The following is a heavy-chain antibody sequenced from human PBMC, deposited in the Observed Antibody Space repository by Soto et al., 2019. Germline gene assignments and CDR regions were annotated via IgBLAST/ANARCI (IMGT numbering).Heavy chain of an antibody. CDR2: IKSKSDGETA. J-gene: IGHJ4*02. Sequence: XAALRLTSAASGLTSSNVWVTWVRQAPWQGLEWVGRIKSKSDGETADVAAPVKARFTISRDDSKNTVFLEMNSLKSEDTALYYCAITAMINRDSSTSFDYWGRGTQVTVSS. V-gene: IGHV3-15*01. CDR3: AITAMINRDSSTSFDY. D-gene: IGHD5-18*01. CDR1: GLTSSNVW.